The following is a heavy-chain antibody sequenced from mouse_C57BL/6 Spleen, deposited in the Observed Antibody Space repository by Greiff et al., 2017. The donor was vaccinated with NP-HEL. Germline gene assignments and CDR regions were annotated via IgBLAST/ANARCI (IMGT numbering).Heavy chain of an antibody. Sequence: EVNVVESGEGLVKPGGSLKLSCAASGFTFSSYAMSWVRQTPEKRLEWVAYISSGGDYIYYADTVKGRFTISRDNARNTLYLQMSSLKSEDTAMYYCTRDYGYLYAMDYWGQGTSVTVSS. CDR1: GFTFSSYA. V-gene: IGHV5-9-1*02. D-gene: IGHD2-2*01. J-gene: IGHJ4*01. CDR3: TRDYGYLYAMDY. CDR2: ISSGGDYI.